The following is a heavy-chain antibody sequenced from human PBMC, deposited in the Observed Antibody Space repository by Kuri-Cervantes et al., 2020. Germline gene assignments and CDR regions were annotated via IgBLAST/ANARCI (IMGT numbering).Heavy chain of an antibody. CDR1: GYTFTSYG. V-gene: IGHV1-18*01. Sequence: ASVKVSCKASGYTFTSYGISWVRQAPGQGLEWMGWISAYNGNTNYAQKLQGRVTMTTDTSTSTAYVELRSLRSDDTAVYYCARADITMIVVVISLDYWGQGTLVPSPQ. J-gene: IGHJ4*02. CDR2: ISAYNGNT. D-gene: IGHD3-22*01. CDR3: ARADITMIVVVISLDY.